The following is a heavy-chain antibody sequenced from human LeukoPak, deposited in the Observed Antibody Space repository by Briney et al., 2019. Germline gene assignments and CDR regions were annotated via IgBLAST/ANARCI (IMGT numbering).Heavy chain of an antibody. D-gene: IGHD4/OR15-4a*01. CDR2: IYSGGST. CDR3: ARVIGANDAFDI. CDR1: GFTVSSNY. J-gene: IGHJ3*02. Sequence: PGGSLRLSCAASGFTVSSNYMSWVRQAPGKGLEWVSVIYSGGSTYYADSVKGRFTISRDNAKNSLYLQMNSLRAEDTAVYYCARVIGANDAFDIWGQGTMVTVSS. V-gene: IGHV3-53*01.